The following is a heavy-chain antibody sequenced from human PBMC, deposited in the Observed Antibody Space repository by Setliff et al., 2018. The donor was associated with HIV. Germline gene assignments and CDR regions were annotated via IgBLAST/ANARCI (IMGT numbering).Heavy chain of an antibody. V-gene: IGHV3-11*04. D-gene: IGHD3-22*01. J-gene: IGHJ6*02. CDR1: GFTFSDYS. CDR2: ISSSGHTI. CDR3: ARDPYYYDSSGYYYPSRYGMDV. Sequence: AGGSLRLSCAASGFTFSDYSITWIRQAPGKGLEWVSYISSSGHTIYYADSVKGRFTISRDNAKNSLYLQMNSLRAEDTAVYYCARDPYYYDSSGYYYPSRYGMDVWGQGTTVTVSS.